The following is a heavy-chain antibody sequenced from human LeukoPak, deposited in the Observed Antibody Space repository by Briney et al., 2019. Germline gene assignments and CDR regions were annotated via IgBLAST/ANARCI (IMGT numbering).Heavy chain of an antibody. CDR3: ARSPPLRYFDY. CDR2: IYYSGSGST. V-gene: IGHV4-59*12. D-gene: IGHD3-9*01. J-gene: IGHJ4*02. CDR1: GGSISSYY. Sequence: SETLSLTCTVSGGSISSYYWSWIRQPPGKGLEWIGYIYYSGSGSTNYNPSLKSRVSISVDTSKNQFSLKLSSVTAADTAVYYCARSPPLRYFDYWGQGTLVTVSS.